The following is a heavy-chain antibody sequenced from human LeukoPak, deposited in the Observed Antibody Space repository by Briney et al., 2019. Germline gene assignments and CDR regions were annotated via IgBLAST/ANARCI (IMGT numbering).Heavy chain of an antibody. CDR2: IIPIFGIA. V-gene: IGHV1-69*04. CDR1: GGTFSSYA. D-gene: IGHD3-22*01. Sequence: GASVKVSCKASGGTFSSYAISWVRQAPGQGLEWMGRIIPIFGIANYAQKFQGRVTITADKSTGTAYMELSSLRSEDTAVYYCARAVYYDSSGPDFQHWGQGTLVTVPS. CDR3: ARAVYYDSSGPDFQH. J-gene: IGHJ1*01.